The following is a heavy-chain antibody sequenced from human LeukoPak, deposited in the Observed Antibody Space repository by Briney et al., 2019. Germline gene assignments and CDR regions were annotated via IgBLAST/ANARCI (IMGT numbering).Heavy chain of an antibody. CDR2: IKSKSDGGTA. Sequence: GGSLRLSCAAPGITFSNAWMSWVRQAPGKGLEWVGRIKSKSDGGTADYAAPVKGKFTISRDDSKNTVYLQMNSLKTEDTAVYYCTTDDGDYGGGFDYWGQGTLVTVSS. CDR3: TTDDGDYGGGFDY. CDR1: GITFSNAW. J-gene: IGHJ4*02. D-gene: IGHD4-17*01. V-gene: IGHV3-15*01.